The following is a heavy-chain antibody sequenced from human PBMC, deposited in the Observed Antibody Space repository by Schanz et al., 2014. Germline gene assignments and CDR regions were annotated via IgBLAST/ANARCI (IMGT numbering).Heavy chain of an antibody. Sequence: QVQLVQSGAEVKKPGASVKVSCKASGYNITSNDVTWVRQAPGQGLEWMGWINVGNGNMKYSQKFQGRVTITRDTSASTAYIELHILTSEDTAVYYCARGRTFDYWGQGTLVTVSS. CDR2: INVGNGNM. V-gene: IGHV1-3*01. J-gene: IGHJ4*02. CDR3: ARGRTFDY. CDR1: GYNITSND.